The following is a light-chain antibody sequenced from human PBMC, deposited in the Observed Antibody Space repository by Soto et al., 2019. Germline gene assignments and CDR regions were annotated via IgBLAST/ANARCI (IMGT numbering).Light chain of an antibody. CDR2: VAS. J-gene: IGKJ4*01. CDR1: QTIGNN. CDR3: QQYNSWPLT. Sequence: EIVMTQSPATLSVSPGERATLSCRSSQTIGNNLAWYQQKPGQAPRLLIYVASTRATDIPARFSGSGSGTDFTLTISSLQSEDFAFYYCQQYNSWPLTFGGGTNVEIK. V-gene: IGKV3-15*01.